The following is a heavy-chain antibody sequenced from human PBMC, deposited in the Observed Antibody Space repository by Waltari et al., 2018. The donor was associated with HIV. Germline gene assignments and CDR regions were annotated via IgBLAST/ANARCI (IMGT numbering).Heavy chain of an antibody. CDR3: AKDSCCTGGVWYYYYGMDV. D-gene: IGHD2-8*02. CDR2: ISYDGSNK. J-gene: IGHJ6*02. CDR1: GFTFSSYG. Sequence: QVQLVESGGGVVQPGRSLRLSCAASGFTFSSYGMHWVRQAPGKGLEWVAVISYDGSNKYYADSVKGRFTISRDNSKNTLYLQMNSLRAEDTAVYYCAKDSCCTGGVWYYYYGMDVWGQGTTVTVSS. V-gene: IGHV3-30*18.